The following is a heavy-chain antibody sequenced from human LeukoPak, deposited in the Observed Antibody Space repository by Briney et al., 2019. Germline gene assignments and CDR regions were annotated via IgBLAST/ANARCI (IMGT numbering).Heavy chain of an antibody. Sequence: SETLSLTCTVSDGSISSYYWSWIRQPAGKGLEWIGRIYTSGSTKYNPSLKSRVTMSVETSKNQFSLKMTSVTAADTAVYFCARSGRGYTYGTYYYYMDVWGKGTRSPSP. CDR1: DGSISSYY. CDR2: IYTSGST. D-gene: IGHD5-18*01. CDR3: ARSGRGYTYGTYYYYMDV. J-gene: IGHJ6*03. V-gene: IGHV4-4*07.